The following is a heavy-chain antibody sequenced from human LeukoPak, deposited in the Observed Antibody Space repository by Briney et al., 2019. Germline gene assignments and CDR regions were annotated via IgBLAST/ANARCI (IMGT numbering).Heavy chain of an antibody. Sequence: GRSLRLSCAASGFTFSSYGMHWVRQAPGKGLEWVAVISYDGSNKYYADSVKGRFTISRDNSKNTLYLQMNSLRAEDTAVYYCARSPRWFGELRYWGQGTLVTVSS. V-gene: IGHV3-30*03. CDR2: ISYDGSNK. CDR1: GFTFSSYG. D-gene: IGHD3-10*01. J-gene: IGHJ4*02. CDR3: ARSPRWFGELRY.